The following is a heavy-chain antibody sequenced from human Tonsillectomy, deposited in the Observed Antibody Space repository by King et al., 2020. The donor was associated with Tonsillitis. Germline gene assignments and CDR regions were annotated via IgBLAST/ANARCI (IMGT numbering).Heavy chain of an antibody. CDR2: IYYIGST. J-gene: IGHJ4*02. CDR1: GYSISSGFY. CDR3: ARSPSGYYPPGDH. Sequence: QLQESGPGLVKPSETLSLTCTVSGYSISSGFYWGWIRQPPGKGLEWIGNIYYIGSTYYNPSLRSRVTISVDTSKNQFSLKLSSVTAADTAGYYCARSPSGYYPPGDHWGQGTLVTVSS. V-gene: IGHV4-38-2*02. D-gene: IGHD3-22*01.